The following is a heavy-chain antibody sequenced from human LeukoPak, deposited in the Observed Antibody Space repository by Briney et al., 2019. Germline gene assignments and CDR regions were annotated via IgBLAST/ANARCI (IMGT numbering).Heavy chain of an antibody. V-gene: IGHV4-34*01. CDR3: ARFGVVAATDDDY. CDR1: GGSFSGYY. Sequence: SETLSLTCAVYGGSFSGYYWSWIRQPPGKGLEWIGEINHSGSTNYNPSLKSRVTISVDTSKNQFSLKLSSVTAADTAVYYCARFGVVAATDDDYWGQGTLVTVSS. D-gene: IGHD2-15*01. CDR2: INHSGST. J-gene: IGHJ4*02.